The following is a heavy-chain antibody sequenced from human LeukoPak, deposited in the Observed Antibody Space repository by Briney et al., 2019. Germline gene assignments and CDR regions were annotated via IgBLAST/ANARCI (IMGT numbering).Heavy chain of an antibody. J-gene: IGHJ3*02. D-gene: IGHD3-16*01. CDR2: IYNSGST. Sequence: SETLSLTCTVSGGSISSYYWSWIRQPPGKGLEWIGYIYNSGSTNYDPSLKSRVTISVDTSKNQFSLKLSSVTAADTAVYYCARTGGHDAFDIWGQGTMVTVSS. V-gene: IGHV4-59*01. CDR1: GGSISSYY. CDR3: ARTGGHDAFDI.